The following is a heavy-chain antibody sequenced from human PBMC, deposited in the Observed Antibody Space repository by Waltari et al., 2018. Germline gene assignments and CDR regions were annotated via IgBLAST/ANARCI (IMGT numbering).Heavy chain of an antibody. CDR1: GFTFSSYS. D-gene: IGHD6-13*01. CDR2: ISSSSSYI. Sequence: EVQLVESGGGLVKPGGSLRLSCAASGFTFSSYSMNWVRQAQGKGLEWVSSISSSSSYIYYADSVKGRFTISRDNAKNSLYLQMNSLRAEDTAVYYCATQRWAAASDYWGQGTLVTVSS. CDR3: ATQRWAAASDY. J-gene: IGHJ4*02. V-gene: IGHV3-21*01.